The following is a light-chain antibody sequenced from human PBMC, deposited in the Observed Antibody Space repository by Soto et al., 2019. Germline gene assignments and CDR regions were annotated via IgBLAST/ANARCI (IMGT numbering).Light chain of an antibody. CDR2: DVS. V-gene: IGLV2-14*01. Sequence: QSVLTQPASVSGSPGQSITISCTGTSSDVGGYNYVSWYLQHPGKAPKLMIYDVSNRPSGVSNRFSGSKSGNTASLTISGLQAEDDADYYCSSYTSSSTRVFGGGTKLTVL. J-gene: IGLJ2*01. CDR3: SSYTSSSTRV. CDR1: SSDVGGYNY.